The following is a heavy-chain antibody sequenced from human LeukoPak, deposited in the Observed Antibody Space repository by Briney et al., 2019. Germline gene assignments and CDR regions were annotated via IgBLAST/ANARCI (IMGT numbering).Heavy chain of an antibody. D-gene: IGHD2-2*01. CDR3: ARRVVGCSSTSCYRDYYYYMDV. CDR1: GYSISSGYY. CDR2: INHSGST. J-gene: IGHJ6*03. Sequence: SETLSLTCTVSGYSISSGYYWGWIRQPPGKGLEWIGSINHSGSTYHNPSLKSRVTISVDTSKNQFSLKLSSVTAADTAVYYCARRVVGCSSTSCYRDYYYYMDVWGKGTTVTVSS. V-gene: IGHV4-38-2*02.